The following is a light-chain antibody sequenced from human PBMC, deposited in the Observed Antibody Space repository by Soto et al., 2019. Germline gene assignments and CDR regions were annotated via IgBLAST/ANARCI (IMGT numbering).Light chain of an antibody. Sequence: EIVLTQSPATLSLSPGERAILSCRASQSVSRYLAWYQQKPGQAPRLLIYDASNRATGIPARFSGSGSGTEFTLTISSLQSEDCAIYYCQQYHTWPITFGGGTKVDIK. CDR3: QQYHTWPIT. CDR2: DAS. J-gene: IGKJ4*01. CDR1: QSVSRY. V-gene: IGKV3-15*01.